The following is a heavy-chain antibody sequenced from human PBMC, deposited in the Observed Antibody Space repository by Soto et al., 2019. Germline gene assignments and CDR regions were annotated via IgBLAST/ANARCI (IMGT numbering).Heavy chain of an antibody. CDR2: IRSKGDGGTT. CDR1: GFTFGDYA. Sequence: PGGSLRLSCSGSGFTFGDYALSWVRQAPGKGLEWVGFIRSKGDGGTTEYSASVKGRFTISRDDSRSIAYLQMNSLNTEDTAIYFCSRRFWSAYYQSYYYAMDVWGQGTTVTVSS. J-gene: IGHJ6*02. CDR3: SRRFWSAYYQSYYYAMDV. D-gene: IGHD3-3*01. V-gene: IGHV3-49*04.